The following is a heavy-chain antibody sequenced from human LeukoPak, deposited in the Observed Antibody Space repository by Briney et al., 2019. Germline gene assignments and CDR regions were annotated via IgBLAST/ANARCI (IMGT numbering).Heavy chain of an antibody. CDR3: ARTEDFVVVIAATQDY. CDR1: GFTFSSYS. D-gene: IGHD2-15*01. J-gene: IGHJ4*02. V-gene: IGHV3-21*01. Sequence: GGSLRLSCAASGFTFSSYSMNWVRQAPGKGLEWVSSISSSSSYIYYADSVRGRFTISRDNAKNSLYLQMNSLRAEDTAVYYCARTEDFVVVIAATQDYWGQGTLVTVSS. CDR2: ISSSSSYI.